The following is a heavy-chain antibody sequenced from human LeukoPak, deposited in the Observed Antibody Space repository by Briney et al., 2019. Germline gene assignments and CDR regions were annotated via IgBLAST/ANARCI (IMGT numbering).Heavy chain of an antibody. CDR2: IYYSGST. CDR1: GGSISSYY. V-gene: IGHV4-59*08. Sequence: PSETLSLTCTVSGGSISSYYWSWIRQPPGKGLEWIGYIYYSGSTNYNPSLKSRVTISVDTPKNQFSLKLSSVTAADTAVYYCARTPGDSSSWYGMDVWGQGTTVTVSS. D-gene: IGHD6-13*01. CDR3: ARTPGDSSSWYGMDV. J-gene: IGHJ6*02.